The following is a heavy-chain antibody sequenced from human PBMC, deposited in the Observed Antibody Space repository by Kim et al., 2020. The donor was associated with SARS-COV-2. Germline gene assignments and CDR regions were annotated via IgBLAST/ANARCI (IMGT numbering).Heavy chain of an antibody. CDR2: ISWNSGSI. J-gene: IGHJ4*02. CDR1: GFTFDDYA. V-gene: IGHV3-9*01. Sequence: GGSLRLSCAASGFTFDDYAMHWVRQAPGKGLEWVSGISWNSGSIGYADSVKGRFTISRDNAKNSLYLQMNSLRAEDTALYYCAKGGGITIFGVGVPFDYWGQGTLVTVSS. CDR3: AKGGGITIFGVGVPFDY. D-gene: IGHD3-3*01.